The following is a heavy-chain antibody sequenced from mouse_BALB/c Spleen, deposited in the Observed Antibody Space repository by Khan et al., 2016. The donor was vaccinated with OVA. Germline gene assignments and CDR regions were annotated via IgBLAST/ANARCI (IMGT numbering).Heavy chain of an antibody. J-gene: IGHJ4*01. CDR3: SRPPYFSDSLNY. D-gene: IGHD2-10*01. CDR1: GYTFTNYG. V-gene: IGHV9-3-1*01. CDR2: INTYTGEP. Sequence: QIQLVQSGPELKKPGETVKISCKASGYTFTNYGMNWVKQSQGKALKWMGWINTYTGEPTYADDFKGRFAFSLETSATTAYLQINNLKNEDTATYYCSRPPYFSDSLNYWGQGTSVTVSS.